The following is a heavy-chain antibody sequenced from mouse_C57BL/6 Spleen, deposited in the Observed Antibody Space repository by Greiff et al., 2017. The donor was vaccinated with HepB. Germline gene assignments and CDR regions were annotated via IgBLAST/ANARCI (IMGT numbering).Heavy chain of an antibody. CDR1: GYAFSSSW. Sequence: QVQLKESGPELVKPGASVKISCKASGYAFSSSWMNWVKQRPGKGLEWIGRIYPGDGDTNYNGKFKGKATLTADKSSSTAYMQLSSLTSADSAVYFCARFGDYYGSSHFDYWGQGTTLTVSS. D-gene: IGHD1-1*01. V-gene: IGHV1-82*01. CDR2: IYPGDGDT. CDR3: ARFGDYYGSSHFDY. J-gene: IGHJ2*01.